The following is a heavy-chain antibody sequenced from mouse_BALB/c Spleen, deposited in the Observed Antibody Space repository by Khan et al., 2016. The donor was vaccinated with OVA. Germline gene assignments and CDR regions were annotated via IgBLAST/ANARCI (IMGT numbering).Heavy chain of an antibody. D-gene: IGHD1-1*01. V-gene: IGHV3-2*02. J-gene: IGHJ2*01. CDR2: IKYSGST. CDR3: ARSGTITTVVATDFDY. Sequence: EVQLQESGPGLVKPSQSLSLTCTVTGYSITSDYAWNWIRQFPGNKLEWMGYIKYSGSTSYNPSLKSRISITRDTSKNQFFLQLNSVTTEDPATYYCARSGTITTVVATDFDYLGQGTTLTVSS. CDR1: GYSITSDYA.